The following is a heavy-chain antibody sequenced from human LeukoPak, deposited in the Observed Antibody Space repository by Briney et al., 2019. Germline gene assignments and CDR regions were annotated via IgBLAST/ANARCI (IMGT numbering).Heavy chain of an antibody. CDR1: GFTFSSYA. Sequence: GGSLRLSCAASGFTFSSYAMSWVRQAPGKGLEWVSAIGGSGGSTYYADSVKGRFTISRDNSKNTLYLQMNSLRAEDTAVYYCAKDLSIAVAGAANDYWGQGTLVTVSS. D-gene: IGHD6-19*01. V-gene: IGHV3-23*01. CDR3: AKDLSIAVAGAANDY. J-gene: IGHJ4*02. CDR2: IGGSGGST.